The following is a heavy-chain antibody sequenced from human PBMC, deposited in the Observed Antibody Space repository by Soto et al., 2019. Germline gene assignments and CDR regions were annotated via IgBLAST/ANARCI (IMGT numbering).Heavy chain of an antibody. J-gene: IGHJ4*02. CDR2: ISSSGSTI. CDR1: GFTFGDYY. Sequence: PGGSLRLSCAASGFTFGDYYVSWIRQAPGKGLEWVSYISSSGSTIYYADSVKGRFTISRDNAKNSLYLQMNSLRAEDTAVYYYGRRTVAGTRPFDYWAQEPLVTVS. D-gene: IGHD6-19*01. V-gene: IGHV3-11*01. CDR3: GRRTVAGTRPFDY.